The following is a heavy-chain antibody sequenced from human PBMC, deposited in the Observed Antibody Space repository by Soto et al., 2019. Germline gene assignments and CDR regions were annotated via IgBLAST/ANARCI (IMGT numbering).Heavy chain of an antibody. CDR2: IFTSGRT. CDR1: GASLLSSY. J-gene: IGHJ4*02. D-gene: IGHD1-26*01. CDR3: EKGWDVKDFDH. Sequence: VQLQESGPGLVKPSETLSLSCAVSGASLLSSYWSWVRQPAGQGLEWIGNIFTSGRTSSNPSLQSRVTMSISTTNNTFTLNLKSATAADADLYYCEKGWDVKDFDHWGQGARVTVSS. V-gene: IGHV4-4*07.